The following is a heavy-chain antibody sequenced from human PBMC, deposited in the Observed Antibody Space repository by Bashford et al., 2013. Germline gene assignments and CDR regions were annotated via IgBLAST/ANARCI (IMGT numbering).Heavy chain of an antibody. CDR2: IIPIFGTA. Sequence: SVKVSCKASGGTFSSYAISWVRQAPGQGLEWMGGIIPIFGTANYAQKFQGRVTITADESTSTAYMELSSLRSEDTAVYYCARELIQGVTFGGVIVNIYYGMDVWGQGTTVTVSS. CDR3: ARELIQGVTFGGVIVNIYYGMDV. D-gene: IGHD3-16*02. J-gene: IGHJ6*02. CDR1: GGTFSSYA. V-gene: IGHV1-69*13.